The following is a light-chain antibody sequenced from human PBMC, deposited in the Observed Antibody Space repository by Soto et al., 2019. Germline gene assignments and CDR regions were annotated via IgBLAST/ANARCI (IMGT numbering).Light chain of an antibody. V-gene: IGKV1-5*03. CDR2: KAS. CDR1: RTIISG. Sequence: DLEMTRLLSTLSHLVEETFTITCRAGRTIISGLAWYQQKPGNAPKLLIHKASTLESGVPSRFSGSASETDFTLTISSLQPDDFATYHCLQYHTYPWTFGQGTKVEV. CDR3: LQYHTYPWT. J-gene: IGKJ1*01.